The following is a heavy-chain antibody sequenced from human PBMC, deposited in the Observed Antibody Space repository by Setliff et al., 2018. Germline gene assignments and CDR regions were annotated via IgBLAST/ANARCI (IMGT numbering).Heavy chain of an antibody. V-gene: IGHV4-61*01. D-gene: IGHD3-16*01. CDR2: IHYSGNT. CDR1: GGSVSSGSYY. CDR3: ARVYAYSYGFDY. J-gene: IGHJ4*02. Sequence: SETLSLTCAVSGGSVSSGSYYWSWLRQPPGKGLECIGNIHYSGNTNYNPSLKSRVTISIDTSKNQFSLKLSSVTAADTAVYYCARVYAYSYGFDYWGQGTPVTVSS.